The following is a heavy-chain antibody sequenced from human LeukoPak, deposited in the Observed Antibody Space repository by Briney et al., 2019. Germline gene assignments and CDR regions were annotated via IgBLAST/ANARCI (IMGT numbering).Heavy chain of an antibody. J-gene: IGHJ3*02. Sequence: SETLSLTCAVYGGSFSGYYWSWIRQPPGKGLEWIGYIYYSGSTNYNPSLKSRVTISVDTSKNQFSLKLSSVTAADTAVYYCARQGYYDSSGYYDAFDIWGQGTMVTVSS. D-gene: IGHD3-22*01. CDR2: IYYSGST. V-gene: IGHV4-59*08. CDR3: ARQGYYDSSGYYDAFDI. CDR1: GGSFSGYY.